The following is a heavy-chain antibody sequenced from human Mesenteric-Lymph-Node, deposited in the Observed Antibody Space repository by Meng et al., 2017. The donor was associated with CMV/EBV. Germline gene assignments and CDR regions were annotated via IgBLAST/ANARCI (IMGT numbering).Heavy chain of an antibody. J-gene: IGHJ4*02. CDR3: ARGLELTTIMAAFDY. D-gene: IGHD5-24*01. V-gene: IGHV3-11*04. CDR2: ISSSGSNI. CDR1: GFTFSDYY. Sequence: GESLKISCAASGFTFSDYYMSWIRQAPGKGLEWVSYISSSGSNIYYADSVKGRFTISRDNSKNTLSLYMSSLRLEDTAVYYCARGLELTTIMAAFDYWGQGTLVTVSS.